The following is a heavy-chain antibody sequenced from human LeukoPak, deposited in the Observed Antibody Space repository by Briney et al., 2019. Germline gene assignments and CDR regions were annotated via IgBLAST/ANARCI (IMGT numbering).Heavy chain of an antibody. CDR1: GYTFTSYY. J-gene: IGHJ4*02. CDR2: INPNSGGT. D-gene: IGHD2/OR15-2a*01. Sequence: GASVKVSCKASGYTFTSYYMHWVRQAPGQGLEWMGWINPNSGGTNYAQKFQGRVTMTRDTSISTAYMELSRLRSDDTAVYYCARVKSRGSVLTAPLYLGYWGQGTLVTVSS. V-gene: IGHV1-2*02. CDR3: ARVKSRGSVLTAPLYLGY.